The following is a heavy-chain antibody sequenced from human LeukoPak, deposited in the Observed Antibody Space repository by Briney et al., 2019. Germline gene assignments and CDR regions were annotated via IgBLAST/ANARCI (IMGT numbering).Heavy chain of an antibody. CDR3: ATHPQYCLSSSCYWGVGGTHF. CDR2: IKSKTDGGTT. Sequence: GGSLRLSCAASGFTFSNAWMTWVRQAPGKGLEWVGRIKSKTDGGTTDYAAPVKGRFAISRDDSKNTLYLQMDSLKTEDTAVYYCATHPQYCLSSSCYWGVGGTHFWGQGTLVTVSS. J-gene: IGHJ4*02. CDR1: GFTFSNAW. D-gene: IGHD2-2*01. V-gene: IGHV3-15*01.